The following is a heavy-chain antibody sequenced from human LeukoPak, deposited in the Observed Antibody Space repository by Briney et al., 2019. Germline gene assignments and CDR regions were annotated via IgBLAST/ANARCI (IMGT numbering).Heavy chain of an antibody. J-gene: IGHJ6*02. CDR1: GGSFSGYY. Sequence: PSETLSLTCAVYGGSFSGYYWSWIRQSPGKGLEWIGEINHSGSTNYNPSLKSRVTISVDTSKNQSSLKLSSVTAADTAVYYCAEGWGSGTRVVPAARAYYYYYGMDVWGQGTTVTVSS. V-gene: IGHV4-34*01. D-gene: IGHD2-2*01. CDR2: INHSGST. CDR3: AEGWGSGTRVVPAARAYYYYYGMDV.